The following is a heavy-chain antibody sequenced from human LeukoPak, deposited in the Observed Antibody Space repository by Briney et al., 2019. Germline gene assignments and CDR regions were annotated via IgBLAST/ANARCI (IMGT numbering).Heavy chain of an antibody. CDR2: ISGSGGST. D-gene: IGHD6-25*01. CDR1: GFTFSSYA. Sequence: QSGGSLRLSCAASGFTFSSYAMSWVRQAPGKGLEWVSAISGSGGSTYYADSVKGRLTISRDNSKNTLYLQMNSLRAEDTAVYYCARDSSGLVPLDYWGQGTLVTVSS. J-gene: IGHJ4*02. V-gene: IGHV3-23*01. CDR3: ARDSSGLVPLDY.